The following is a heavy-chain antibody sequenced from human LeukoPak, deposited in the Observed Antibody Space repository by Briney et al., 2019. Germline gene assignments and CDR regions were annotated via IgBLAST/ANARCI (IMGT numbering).Heavy chain of an antibody. CDR3: ASGELDSLYYFDY. D-gene: IGHD1-1*01. CDR2: ISRSSSYI. CDR1: GFTLSDYT. J-gene: IGHJ4*02. Sequence: PGGSLRLSCAASGFTLSDYTMNWVRQTPGKGLGWGSSISRSSSYIYYADSVKGRFTISRDHAKNTLYLQMNSLRAEDTAVYFCASGELDSLYYFDYWGQGTLVTVSS. V-gene: IGHV3-21*01.